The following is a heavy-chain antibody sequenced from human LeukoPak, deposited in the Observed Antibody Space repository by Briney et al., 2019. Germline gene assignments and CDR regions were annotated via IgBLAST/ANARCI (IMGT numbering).Heavy chain of an antibody. Sequence: GGSLRLSCVVSGFTFNRCWMNWVRQAPGKGLEWVAHINPDGRDTYYVDSVKGRFTISRDNAENSLYLQMNSLRAEDTAVYYCARDIYCTNTVCYFDSWGQGTLVTVSS. CDR3: ARDIYCTNTVCYFDS. CDR1: GFTFNRCW. CDR2: INPDGRDT. V-gene: IGHV3-7*01. D-gene: IGHD2-8*01. J-gene: IGHJ4*02.